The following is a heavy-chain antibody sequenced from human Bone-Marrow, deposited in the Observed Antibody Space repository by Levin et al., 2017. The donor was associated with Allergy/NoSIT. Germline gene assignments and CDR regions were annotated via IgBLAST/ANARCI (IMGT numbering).Heavy chain of an antibody. J-gene: IGHJ3*01. CDR2: IYDDSGTT. CDR3: ARSTIRGIASVGDDAFDL. CDR1: GGSISSSHW. D-gene: IGHD6-13*01. Sequence: RSQTLSLTCAVSGGSISSSHWWSWVRQPPGKALEWIGEIYDDSGTTNYNPSLKSRVTISVDKSKNQFSLKMSSVTAADTAVFYCARSTIRGIASVGDDAFDLWGQGTMVTVSS. V-gene: IGHV4-4*02.